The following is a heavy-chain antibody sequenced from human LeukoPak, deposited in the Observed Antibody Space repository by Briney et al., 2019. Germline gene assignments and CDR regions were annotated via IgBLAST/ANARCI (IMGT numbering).Heavy chain of an antibody. J-gene: IGHJ4*02. V-gene: IGHV3-30*18. D-gene: IGHD3-10*01. CDR3: AKFSGPDGHY. CDR1: GYTFTGYY. CDR2: ISYDGSNK. Sequence: SCKPSGYTFTGYYMHWVRQAPGKGLEWVAVISYDGSNKYYADSVKGRFTISRDNSKNTLYLQMNSLRAEDTAVYYCAKFSGPDGHYWGQGTLVTVSS.